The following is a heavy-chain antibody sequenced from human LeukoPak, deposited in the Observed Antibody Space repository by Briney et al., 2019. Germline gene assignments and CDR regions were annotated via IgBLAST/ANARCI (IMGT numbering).Heavy chain of an antibody. J-gene: IGHJ4*02. D-gene: IGHD4-11*01. CDR1: GFPFSNAY. CDR3: STRDYGNPR. V-gene: IGHV3-15*01. Sequence: GGSLTLSCAASGFPFSNAYMSWVRQAPAKGLEWVGRIKSKTDGRTTDYAAPVKGRFTISRDDSKNTLYLQMNSLKTEDTAVYYCSTRDYGNPRGGQGTLVTVSS. CDR2: IKSKTDGRTT.